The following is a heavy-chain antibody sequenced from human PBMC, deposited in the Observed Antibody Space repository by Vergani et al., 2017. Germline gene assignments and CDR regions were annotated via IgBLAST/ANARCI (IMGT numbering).Heavy chain of an antibody. CDR2: IGTAGDT. Sequence: EVQLVESGGGLVQPGGSLRLSCAASGFTFSSYDMHWVRQATGKGLEWVSAIGTAGDTYYPGSVKGRFTISRENAKNSLYLQMNSLRAGDTAVYYCARVPFLGDGMDVWGQGTTVTGSS. CDR3: ARVPFLGDGMDV. CDR1: GFTFSSYD. J-gene: IGHJ6*02. V-gene: IGHV3-13*04.